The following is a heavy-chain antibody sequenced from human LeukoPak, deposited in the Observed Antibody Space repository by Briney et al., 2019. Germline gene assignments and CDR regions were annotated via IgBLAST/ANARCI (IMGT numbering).Heavy chain of an antibody. J-gene: IGHJ3*02. Sequence: PGGSLRLSCAVSGFTFSSYAMSWVRQAPGKGLEWVSAISGSGGSTYYADSVKGRFTISRDNSKNTLYLQMNSLRAEDTAVYYWAGKDGMGISAFDIWGQGTMVTVSS. CDR2: ISGSGGST. CDR3: AGKDGMGISAFDI. CDR1: GFTFSSYA. D-gene: IGHD7-27*01. V-gene: IGHV3-23*01.